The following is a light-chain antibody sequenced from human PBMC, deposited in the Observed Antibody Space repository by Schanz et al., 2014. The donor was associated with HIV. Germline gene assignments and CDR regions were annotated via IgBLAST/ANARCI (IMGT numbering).Light chain of an antibody. CDR2: EDY. V-gene: IGLV2-14*02. CDR1: SSNIGTYDL. J-gene: IGLJ3*02. Sequence: QSALTQPASVSGSPGQSITISCTGTSSNIGTYDLVSWYQQHPGKAPKVIIYEDYKRPSGVSPRFSASKSGNSASLTISGLQAEDEGDYYCSSYTTSLTLVFGGGTKLTVL. CDR3: SSYTTSLTLV.